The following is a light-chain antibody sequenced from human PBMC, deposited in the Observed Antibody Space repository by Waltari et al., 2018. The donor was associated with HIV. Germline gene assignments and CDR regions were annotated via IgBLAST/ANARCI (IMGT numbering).Light chain of an antibody. CDR2: GAS. CDR3: LQYNNLSPVIT. CDR1: QSVSSN. Sequence: EIVMTQSPATLSVSPGERATLSCRASQSVSSNLAWYQQKPGQAPRLLVFGASTRATGIPARFSGSGSGTEFTLTISSLQSEDFAVYYCLQYNNLSPVITFGPWTKVDIK. V-gene: IGKV3-15*01. J-gene: IGKJ3*01.